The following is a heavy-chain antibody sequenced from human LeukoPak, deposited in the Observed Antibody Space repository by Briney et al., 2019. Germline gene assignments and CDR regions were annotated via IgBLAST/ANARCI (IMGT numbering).Heavy chain of an antibody. CDR2: INHSGST. CDR3: ARERLGHYYDSSGYYAFDY. D-gene: IGHD3-22*01. V-gene: IGHV4-34*01. Sequence: SETLSLTCAVYGGSFSGYYWSWIRQPPGKGLEWIGEINHSGSTNYNPSLKSRVTISVDTSKNQFSLKLSSVTAADTAVYYCARERLGHYYDSSGYYAFDYWGQGTLVTVSS. J-gene: IGHJ4*02. CDR1: GGSFSGYY.